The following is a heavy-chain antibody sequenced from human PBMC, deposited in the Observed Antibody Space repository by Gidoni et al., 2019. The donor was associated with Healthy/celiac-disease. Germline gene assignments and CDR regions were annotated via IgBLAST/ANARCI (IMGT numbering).Heavy chain of an antibody. CDR3: ARDRDTAMVNDAFDI. Sequence: EVQLVESGGGLVQPGGSLRLSCAASGFTFSSYWMSLVRQAPGKGLEWVANIKQDGSGKYYVDSVKGRFTISRDNAKNSLYLQMNSLRAEDTAVYYCARDRDTAMVNDAFDIWGQGTMVTVSS. J-gene: IGHJ3*02. V-gene: IGHV3-7*01. CDR1: GFTFSSYW. CDR2: IKQDGSGK. D-gene: IGHD5-18*01.